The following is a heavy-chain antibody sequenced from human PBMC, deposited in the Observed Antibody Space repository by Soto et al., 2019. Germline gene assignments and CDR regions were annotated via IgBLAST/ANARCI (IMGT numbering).Heavy chain of an antibody. Sequence: PGGSLRFSCAASVFFFSSYAMSWVRQAQGKGLEWVSGIGGRGGYKSYADSVQGRFTISRDNSKNTLYRQMDSLGAEDTAVYYCAKDSSMVSSTFNYFAYWGQGTLVTVSS. CDR2: IGGRGGYK. CDR3: AKDSSMVSSTFNYFAY. CDR1: VFFFSSYA. J-gene: IGHJ4*02. V-gene: IGHV3-23*01. D-gene: IGHD6-13*01.